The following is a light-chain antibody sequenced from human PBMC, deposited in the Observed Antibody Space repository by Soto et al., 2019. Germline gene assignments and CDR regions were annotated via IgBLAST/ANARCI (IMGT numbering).Light chain of an antibody. CDR2: GNS. J-gene: IGLJ3*02. Sequence: QSVLTQPHSVSGAPGQRVTISCTGSGSNIGAGYDVHWYQQLPGTAPKLLIYGNSNRPSGVPDRCSGSKSGPSASLAITGLRAEDEADYYCQSYDSSLSGWVFGGGTKLTVL. CDR3: QSYDSSLSGWV. CDR1: GSNIGAGYD. V-gene: IGLV1-40*01.